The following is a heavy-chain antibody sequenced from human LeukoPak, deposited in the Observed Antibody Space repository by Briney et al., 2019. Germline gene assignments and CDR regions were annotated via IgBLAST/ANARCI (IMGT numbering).Heavy chain of an antibody. J-gene: IGHJ4*02. D-gene: IGHD3-22*01. V-gene: IGHV3-11*01. CDR1: TSSSYY. CDR2: ISSSGSTI. Sequence: TSSSYYWAWIRQAPGKGLEWVSYISSSGSTIYYADSVKGRFTISRDNAKNSLYLQMNSLRAEDTAVYYCARVTYDSSGYYDYWGQGTLVTVSS. CDR3: ARVTYDSSGYYDY.